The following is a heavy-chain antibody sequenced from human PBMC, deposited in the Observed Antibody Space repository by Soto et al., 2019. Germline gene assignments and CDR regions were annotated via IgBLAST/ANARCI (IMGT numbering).Heavy chain of an antibody. Sequence: ASVKVSCKASGYTFTGYYMHWVRQAPGQGLEWMGWINPNSGGTNYAQKFQGRVTMTRDTSISTAYMELSRLRSDETAVYYCARAPRDGYNYDYWGQGTLVTVSS. D-gene: IGHD5-12*01. CDR2: INPNSGGT. CDR3: ARAPRDGYNYDY. CDR1: GYTFTGYY. J-gene: IGHJ4*02. V-gene: IGHV1-2*02.